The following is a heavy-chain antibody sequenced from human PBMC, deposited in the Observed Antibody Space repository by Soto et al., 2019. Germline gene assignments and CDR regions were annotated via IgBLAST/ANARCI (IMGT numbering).Heavy chain of an antibody. CDR3: ARHRGCSGGSCYSTKPHYYYYMDV. J-gene: IGHJ6*03. D-gene: IGHD2-15*01. CDR2: IYYSGST. Sequence: SETLSLTCTVSGGSISSYYWSWIRQPPGKGLEWIGYIYYSGSTNYNPSLKSRVTISVDTSKNQFSLKLSSVTAADTAVYYCARHRGCSGGSCYSTKPHYYYYMDVWGKGTTVTVSS. V-gene: IGHV4-59*08. CDR1: GGSISSYY.